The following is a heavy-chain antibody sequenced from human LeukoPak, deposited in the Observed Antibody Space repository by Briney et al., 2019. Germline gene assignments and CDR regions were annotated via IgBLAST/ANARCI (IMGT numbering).Heavy chain of an antibody. D-gene: IGHD6-13*01. CDR3: ARGGYSSSWPHFDY. Sequence: ASVKVSCKASGGTFTSYDINWVRQATGQGLEWMGWMNPNSGNTGYAQKFQGRVTITRNTSISTAYMELSSLRSEDTAVYYCARGGYSSSWPHFDYWGQGTLVTVSS. CDR2: MNPNSGNT. CDR1: GGTFTSYD. J-gene: IGHJ4*02. V-gene: IGHV1-8*03.